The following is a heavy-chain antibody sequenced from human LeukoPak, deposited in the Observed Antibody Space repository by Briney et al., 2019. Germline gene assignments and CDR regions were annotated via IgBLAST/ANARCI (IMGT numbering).Heavy chain of an antibody. CDR2: ISYDGSNK. CDR1: GFTFSSYG. V-gene: IGHV3-30*18. J-gene: IGHJ4*02. CDR3: AKESGGSFFYDY. D-gene: IGHD1-26*01. Sequence: GGSLRLSCAASGFTFSSYGMHWVRQAPGKGLEWVAVISYDGSNKYYADSMKGRFTISRDNSKNTLYLQMNSLRAEDTAVYYCAKESGGSFFYDYWGQGTLVTVSS.